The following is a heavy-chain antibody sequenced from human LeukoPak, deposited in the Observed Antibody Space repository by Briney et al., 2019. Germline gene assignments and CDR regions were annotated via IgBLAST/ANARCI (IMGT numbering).Heavy chain of an antibody. CDR1: GFSFSGCS. V-gene: IGHV3-7*01. J-gene: IGHJ4*02. CDR2: ITEDVSKK. CDR3: ARLLGMVTTFDY. Sequence: PGGSLRLSCAASGFSFSGCSLSWVRQAPGKGLEWVATITEDVSKKYYDDSVKGRFTISRDNAKNSLYLEMSSLRAEDTAVYYCARLLGMVTTFDYWGQGAQLTVSS. D-gene: IGHD4-23*01.